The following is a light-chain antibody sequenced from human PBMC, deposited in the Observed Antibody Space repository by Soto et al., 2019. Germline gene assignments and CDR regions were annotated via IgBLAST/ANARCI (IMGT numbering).Light chain of an antibody. CDR1: QSVRSS. CDR3: RQRSSWPPEVT. CDR2: DAS. J-gene: IGKJ3*01. Sequence: EIVLTQSPDTLSLSPGERATLSCRASQSVRSSLAWYQQKPGQAPRLLIYDASNRATGIPARFSGSGSGTEFNLTIRGREPEDCAVYYYRQRSSWPPEVTFGPGTKVDIK. V-gene: IGKV3-11*01.